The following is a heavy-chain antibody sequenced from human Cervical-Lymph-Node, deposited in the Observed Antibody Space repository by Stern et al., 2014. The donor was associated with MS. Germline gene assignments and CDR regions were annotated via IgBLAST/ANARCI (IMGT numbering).Heavy chain of an antibody. V-gene: IGHV1-69*01. CDR2: IIPIFGTA. Sequence: VQLVESGAEVKKPGSSVKASCKASGGTFSSYAISWVRKPPGQGLEWMGGIIPIFGTANYAQKFQGRVTITADESTSTAYMELSSLRSEDTAVYYCARVNPGYYFDYWGQGTLVTVSS. CDR1: GGTFSSYA. J-gene: IGHJ4*02. CDR3: ARVNPGYYFDY.